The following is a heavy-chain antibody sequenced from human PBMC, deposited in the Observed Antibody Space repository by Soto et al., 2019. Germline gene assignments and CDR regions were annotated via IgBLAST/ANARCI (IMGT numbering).Heavy chain of an antibody. Sequence: PSETLSLTCIVSGGSISTYYWSWIRQPPGKGLEWIGYIYYSGSTNYNPSLQSRVTISVDTSKNQFSLKLSSVTAADTAVYYCARAVLPATAPFDYWGQGTLVTSPQ. J-gene: IGHJ4*02. CDR2: IYYSGST. CDR1: GGSISTYY. V-gene: IGHV4-59*01. D-gene: IGHD2-2*01. CDR3: ARAVLPATAPFDY.